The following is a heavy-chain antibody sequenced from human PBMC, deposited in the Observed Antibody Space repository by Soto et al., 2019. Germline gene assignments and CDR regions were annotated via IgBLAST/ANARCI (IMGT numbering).Heavy chain of an antibody. D-gene: IGHD2-2*01. CDR1: GYSISSGYY. CDR3: ARVRCSSTSCSMHYYYGMDV. Sequence: SETLSLTCAVSGYSISSGYYWGWMRQPPGKGLEWIGIIYHSGTTYYNPSLKGRVTISVDTSKKQFSLKLSSVTAADTAVYYCARVRCSSTSCSMHYYYGMDVWGQGTTVTVSS. CDR2: IYHSGTT. V-gene: IGHV4-38-2*01. J-gene: IGHJ6*02.